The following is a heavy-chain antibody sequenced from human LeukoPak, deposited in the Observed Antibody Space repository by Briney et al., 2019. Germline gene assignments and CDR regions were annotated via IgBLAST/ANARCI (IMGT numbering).Heavy chain of an antibody. CDR1: GFTFSSYE. CDR2: ISSSSSYI. D-gene: IGHD3-3*01. J-gene: IGHJ4*02. Sequence: GGSLRLSCAASGFTFSSYEMNWVRQAPGKGLEWVSSISSSSSYIYYADSMKGRFTISRDNAKNSLYLQMNSLKAEDTAVYYCARASIDYDFWSGYYYFDYWGQGTLVTVSS. V-gene: IGHV3-21*01. CDR3: ARASIDYDFWSGYYYFDY.